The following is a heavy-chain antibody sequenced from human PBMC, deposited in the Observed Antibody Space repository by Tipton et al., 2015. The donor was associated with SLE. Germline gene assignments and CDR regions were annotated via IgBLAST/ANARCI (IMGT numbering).Heavy chain of an antibody. D-gene: IGHD3-10*01. CDR2: INHSGST. Sequence: TLSLTCAVYGGSFSGYYWSWIRQPPGKGLEWIGEINHSGSTSYNPSLKSRVTISVDTSKNQFSLKLSSVTAADTAVYYCARGGFKTPLNYYYYYMDVWGKGTPVTVSS. CDR1: GGSFSGYY. CDR3: ARGGFKTPLNYYYYYMDV. V-gene: IGHV4-34*01. J-gene: IGHJ6*03.